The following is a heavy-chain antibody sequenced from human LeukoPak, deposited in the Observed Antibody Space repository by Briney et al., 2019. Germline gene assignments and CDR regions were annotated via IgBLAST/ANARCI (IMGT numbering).Heavy chain of an antibody. Sequence: QPGGSLRLSCAASGFIFSSYSIHWVRQAPGKGLEWVSGISGSGANTYYVDSVKGRFTISRDNSKNTLYLQMNSLRAEDTAVFYCAKYPASGGYFDYWGQGTLVTVSS. CDR2: ISGSGANT. CDR3: AKYPASGGYFDY. D-gene: IGHD6-13*01. CDR1: GFIFSSYS. V-gene: IGHV3-23*01. J-gene: IGHJ4*02.